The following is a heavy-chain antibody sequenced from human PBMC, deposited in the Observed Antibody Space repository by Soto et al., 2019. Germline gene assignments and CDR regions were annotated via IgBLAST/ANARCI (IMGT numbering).Heavy chain of an antibody. CDR2: IYWDGDK. J-gene: IGHJ6*02. Sequence: QITLKESGPTLVKPTQTLTVTCTFSGFSLSTSGVGVAWIRQPPGKALEWLALIYWDGDKRYSPFLKSRRTITKDTSENQVVLTLTNMDPVDTATYYCAHKGGRGAGMDVWGQGTTVTVSS. D-gene: IGHD2-15*01. V-gene: IGHV2-5*02. CDR1: GFSLSTSGVG. CDR3: AHKGGRGAGMDV.